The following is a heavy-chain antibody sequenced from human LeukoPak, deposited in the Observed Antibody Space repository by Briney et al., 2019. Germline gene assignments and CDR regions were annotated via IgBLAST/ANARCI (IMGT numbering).Heavy chain of an antibody. D-gene: IGHD3/OR15-3a*01. CDR2: ISGSGGST. Sequence: GGSLRLSCAASGFTFSSYAMSWVRQAPGKGLEWVSAISGSGGSTYYADSVKGRFTISRDNSKNTLYLQMSSLRAEDTAVYYCAKGGGLYYYYGMDVWGQGTTVTVSS. CDR1: GFTFSSYA. J-gene: IGHJ6*02. V-gene: IGHV3-23*01. CDR3: AKGGGLYYYYGMDV.